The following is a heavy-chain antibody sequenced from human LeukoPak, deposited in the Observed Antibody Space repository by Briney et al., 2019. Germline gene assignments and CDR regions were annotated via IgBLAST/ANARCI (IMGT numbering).Heavy chain of an antibody. V-gene: IGHV3-49*03. J-gene: IGHJ3*02. CDR2: IRSKAYGGTT. CDR3: TRDQYYDFWSGYYTYAFDI. D-gene: IGHD3-3*01. CDR1: GFTFSDYN. Sequence: SLRLSCAASGFTFSDYNMRWIRQAPGKGLEWVGFIRSKAYGGTTEYAASVKGRFTISRDDSKSIAYLQMNSLKTEDTAVYYCTRDQYYDFWSGYYTYAFDIWGQGTMVTVSS.